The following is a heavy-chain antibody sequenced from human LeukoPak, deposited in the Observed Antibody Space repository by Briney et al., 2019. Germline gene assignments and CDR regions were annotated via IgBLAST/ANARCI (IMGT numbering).Heavy chain of an antibody. CDR1: GGSISSYY. CDR2: IYTSGST. J-gene: IGHJ5*02. Sequence: SETLSLTCTVSGGSISSYYWSWIRQPAGKGLEWIGRIYTSGSTNYNPSLKSRVTMSVDTSKNQFSLKLSSVTAADTAVYYCARASPHYYDSSGYHNWFDPWGQGTLVTVSS. D-gene: IGHD3-22*01. CDR3: ARASPHYYDSSGYHNWFDP. V-gene: IGHV4-4*07.